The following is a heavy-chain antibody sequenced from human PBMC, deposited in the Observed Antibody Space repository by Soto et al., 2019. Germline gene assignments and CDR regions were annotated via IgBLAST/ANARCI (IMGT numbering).Heavy chain of an antibody. CDR2: IIPMSATR. CDR3: ARPIRYYDVWRDYPPFDY. J-gene: IGHJ4*02. V-gene: IGHV1-69*01. CDR1: GGSFSSYA. D-gene: IGHD3-3*01. Sequence: QVQLVQSGAEVKKPGSSVKVSCKAPGGSFSSYAINWVRQAPGQGLEWMGGIIPMSATRTDAQKFQDTGTITTDESSTTVYMELSSLQSEDTAVYYCARPIRYYDVWRDYPPFDYWGQGTLVTVSS.